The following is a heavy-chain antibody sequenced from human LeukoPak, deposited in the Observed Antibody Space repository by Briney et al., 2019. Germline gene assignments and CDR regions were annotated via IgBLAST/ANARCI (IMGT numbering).Heavy chain of an antibody. D-gene: IGHD2-21*01. CDR3: ARDLFGWFDP. CDR2: IYYSGST. CDR1: GGSISSYY. J-gene: IGHJ5*02. Sequence: TSEALSLTCTVSGGSISSYYWSWIWQPPGKGLEWIGYIYYSGSTNYNPSLKSRVTISVDTSKNQFSLKLSSVTAADTAVYYCARDLFGWFDPWGQGTLVIVSS. V-gene: IGHV4-59*12.